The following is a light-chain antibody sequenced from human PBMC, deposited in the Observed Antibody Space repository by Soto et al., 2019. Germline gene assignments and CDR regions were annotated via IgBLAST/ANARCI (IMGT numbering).Light chain of an antibody. CDR3: QQYNGHST. V-gene: IGKV1-5*01. Sequence: DIQMTRSPSTLSASVGDRVTITCRASHSISSWLSWYQQKPGKAPNLLIYDASSLESGVPSRFSGSVSGTEFTLTISSLQPDDFSTYYCQQYNGHSTFGQGTKLEIK. CDR2: DAS. J-gene: IGKJ2*01. CDR1: HSISSW.